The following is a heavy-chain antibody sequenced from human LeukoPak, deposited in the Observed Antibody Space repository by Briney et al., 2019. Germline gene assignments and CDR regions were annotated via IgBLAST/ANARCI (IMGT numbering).Heavy chain of an antibody. V-gene: IGHV4-39*07. D-gene: IGHD4/OR15-4a*01. CDR1: GGSISSSSYY. Sequence: SETLSLTCTVSGGSISSSSYYWGWIRQPPGKGLEWIGSIYYSGSTYYNPSLKSRVTISVDTSKNQFSLKLSSVTAADTAVYYCARTRRGAHWVCDYWGQGTLVSVSS. CDR2: IYYSGST. CDR3: ARTRRGAHWVCDY. J-gene: IGHJ4*02.